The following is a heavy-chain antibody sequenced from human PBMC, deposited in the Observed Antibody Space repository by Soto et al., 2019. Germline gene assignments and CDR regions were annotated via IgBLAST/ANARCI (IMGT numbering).Heavy chain of an antibody. CDR1: GFSLTTGKMG. Sequence: SGPTLVNTTETLPLTCTVSGFSLTTGKMGVSWIRQPPGKALEWLAHIFSDNVGSYSTSLQGRLTISKDTSGSQVVLSMTNVDPEDTATYYCARMNVDSYQFYYAMDVWGQGTTVTVSS. CDR3: ARMNVDSYQFYYAMDV. J-gene: IGHJ6*02. V-gene: IGHV2-26*01. D-gene: IGHD4-17*01. CDR2: IFSDNVG.